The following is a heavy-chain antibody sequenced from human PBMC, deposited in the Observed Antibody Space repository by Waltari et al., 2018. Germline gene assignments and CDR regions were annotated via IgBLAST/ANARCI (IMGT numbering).Heavy chain of an antibody. Sequence: QVQLSESGGCVAQPGGSLGLSCAVCGFTFSRCGIPWPRRAPCQGLEWVAFIRYDGSNKYYADSVKGRFTISRDNSKNTLYLQMNSLRAEDTAVYYCAKDAYYYGSGFHYWGQGTLVTVSS. D-gene: IGHD3-10*01. CDR1: GFTFSRCG. J-gene: IGHJ4*02. CDR2: IRYDGSNK. V-gene: IGHV3-30*02. CDR3: AKDAYYYGSGFHY.